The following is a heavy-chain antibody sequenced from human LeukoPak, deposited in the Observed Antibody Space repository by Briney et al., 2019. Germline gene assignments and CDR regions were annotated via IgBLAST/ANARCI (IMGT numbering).Heavy chain of an antibody. CDR2: ISGSGAIT. V-gene: IGHV3-23*01. D-gene: IGHD6-13*01. CDR1: GFTFSSYA. CDR3: AKRGAVAGLYYFDY. J-gene: IGHJ4*02. Sequence: GGSLRLSCAASGFTFSSYAMSWVCQAPGKGLEWVSLISGSGAITYYADSVKGRFTISRDNSKNTLFLHMNSLRAEDTAIYYCAKRGAVAGLYYFDYWGQGTLVTVSS.